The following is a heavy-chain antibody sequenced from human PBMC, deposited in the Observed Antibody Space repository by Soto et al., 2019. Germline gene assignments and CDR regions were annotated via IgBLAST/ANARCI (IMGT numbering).Heavy chain of an antibody. CDR1: GGSISSYY. J-gene: IGHJ4*02. V-gene: IGHV4-59*01. Sequence: PSETLSLTCTVSGGSISSYYWSWIRQPPGKGLEWIGYIYYSGSTNYNPSLKSRVTISVDTSKNQFSPKLSSVTAADTAVYYCARGQFWTGIDYWGQGTLVTVSS. D-gene: IGHD3-3*02. CDR2: IYYSGST. CDR3: ARGQFWTGIDY.